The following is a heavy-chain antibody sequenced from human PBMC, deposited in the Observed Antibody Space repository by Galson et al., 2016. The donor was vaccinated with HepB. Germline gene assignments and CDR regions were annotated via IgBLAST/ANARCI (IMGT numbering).Heavy chain of an antibody. V-gene: IGHV3-11*01. CDR3: ARGAGVVYARYYYYGLDV. D-gene: IGHD3-3*01. CDR1: GFTFSDFY. Sequence: SLRLSCAASGFTFSDFYMSWIRQAPGKGLEWVSYITNSGAVYHADSVKGRFTISRDNAKRSLYLQMNSLRAEDTAVYFCARGAGVVYARYYYYGLDVWGRGTRVTVSS. J-gene: IGHJ6*02. CDR2: ITNSGAV.